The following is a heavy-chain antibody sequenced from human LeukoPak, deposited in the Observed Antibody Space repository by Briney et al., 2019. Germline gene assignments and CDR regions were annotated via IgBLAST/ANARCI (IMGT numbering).Heavy chain of an antibody. CDR1: GYTFTGYY. J-gene: IGHJ6*03. V-gene: IGHV1-2*06. CDR2: INPNSGGT. CDR3: ARIAARHYYYYMDV. Sequence: ASVKVSCKASGYTFTGYYMHWVRQAPGQGLEWMGRINPNSGGTNYAQKFQGRVTMTRDTSISTAYMELSRLRSDDTAVYYCARIAARHYYYYMDVWGKGTTVTVSS. D-gene: IGHD6-6*01.